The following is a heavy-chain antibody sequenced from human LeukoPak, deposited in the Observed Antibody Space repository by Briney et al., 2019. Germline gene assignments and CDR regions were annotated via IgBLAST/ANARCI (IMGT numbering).Heavy chain of an antibody. D-gene: IGHD4-17*01. V-gene: IGHV4-34*01. Sequence: SETLSLTCAVYGGSFSGYYWSWIRQPPGKGLEWIGEINHSGSTNYNPSLKSRVTISVDTSKNQFSLKLSSVTAADTAVYYCARASVTTPFDYWGQGTLVTVSS. CDR3: ARASVTTPFDY. CDR2: INHSGST. CDR1: GGSFSGYY. J-gene: IGHJ4*02.